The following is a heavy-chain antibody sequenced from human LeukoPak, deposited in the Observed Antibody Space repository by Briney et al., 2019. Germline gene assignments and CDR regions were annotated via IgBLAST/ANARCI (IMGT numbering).Heavy chain of an antibody. D-gene: IGHD6-13*01. Sequence: GASVKVSFTASGYTFTGYYMHWVRQAPGQGIEWMGWINPNSGGTNYAQKFQGRVTITRDTSISKAYIELSRLRSDDTAVYYCARRMSCYSSSWSYYYYYMDVWGKGTTVTISS. V-gene: IGHV1-2*02. CDR3: ARRMSCYSSSWSYYYYYMDV. J-gene: IGHJ6*03. CDR2: INPNSGGT. CDR1: GYTFTGYY.